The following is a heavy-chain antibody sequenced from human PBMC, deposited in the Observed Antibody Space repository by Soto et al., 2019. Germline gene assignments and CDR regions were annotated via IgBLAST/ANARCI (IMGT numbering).Heavy chain of an antibody. V-gene: IGHV1-69*13. CDR3: ARSVVINTHTLAFDY. Sequence: SVKVSCKASGGTFSSYAISWVRQAPGQGLEWMGGIIPIFGTANYAQKFQGRVTITADESTSTAYMELSSLRSEDTAVYYCARSVVINTHTLAFDYWGPGTLVTLSS. CDR1: GGTFSSYA. CDR2: IIPIFGTA. J-gene: IGHJ4*02. D-gene: IGHD3-22*01.